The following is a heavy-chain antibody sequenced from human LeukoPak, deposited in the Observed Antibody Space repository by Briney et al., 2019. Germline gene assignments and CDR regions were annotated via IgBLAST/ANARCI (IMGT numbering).Heavy chain of an antibody. CDR2: ISPTGSTT. CDR3: ARGPNSNWSGLDF. J-gene: IGHJ4*02. Sequence: GGSLRLSCAASGFSFDDYVMHWARQLPGKGLVWVSRISPTGSTTSYADSVKGRFTVSRDNAKNTLYLQVNNLRAEDTAVYYCARGPNSNWSGLDFWGQGTLLTVSS. D-gene: IGHD6-6*01. CDR1: GFSFDDYV. V-gene: IGHV3-74*01.